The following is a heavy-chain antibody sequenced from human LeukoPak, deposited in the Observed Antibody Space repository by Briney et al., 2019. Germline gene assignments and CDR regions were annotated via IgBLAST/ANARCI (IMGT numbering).Heavy chain of an antibody. V-gene: IGHV1-24*01. Sequence: GASVKVSCKVSGYTLTELSMHWVRQAPGKGLEWMGGFDSEDGETIYAQKFQGRVTMTEDTSTDTAYMELSSLRSEDTAVYYCATDPGYGSGSNYWGQGTLVTVSS. J-gene: IGHJ4*02. CDR3: ATDPGYGSGSNY. D-gene: IGHD3-10*01. CDR2: FDSEDGET. CDR1: GYTLTELS.